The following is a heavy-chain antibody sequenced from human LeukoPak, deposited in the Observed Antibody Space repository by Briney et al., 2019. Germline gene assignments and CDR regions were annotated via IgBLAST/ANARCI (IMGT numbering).Heavy chain of an antibody. CDR2: INPNSGGT. J-gene: IGHJ4*02. Sequence: ASVKVSCKASGYTFTGYYMHWVRQAPGQGLEWMGWINPNSGGTNYAQKFQGRVTMTRDTSISTAYMELSRLRSDDTAMYYCARDFWSGYYFLDYWGQGTLVTVSS. V-gene: IGHV1-2*02. D-gene: IGHD3-3*01. CDR1: GYTFTGYY. CDR3: ARDFWSGYYFLDY.